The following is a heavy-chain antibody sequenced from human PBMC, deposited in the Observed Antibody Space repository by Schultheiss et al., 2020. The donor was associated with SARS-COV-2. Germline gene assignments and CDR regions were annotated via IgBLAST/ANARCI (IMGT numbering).Heavy chain of an antibody. D-gene: IGHD6-13*01. Sequence: SGPTLVKPTQTLTLTCTFSGFSLSTSGVGVGWIRQPPGKALEWLALIYWDDDKRYSPSLKSRLTITKDTSKSQVVLAMTNMDPVDTATYYCAHRQVRQQLVRGYFQHWGQGTLVTVSS. CDR1: GFSLSTSGVG. CDR3: AHRQVRQQLVRGYFQH. CDR2: IYWDDDK. V-gene: IGHV2-5*02. J-gene: IGHJ1*01.